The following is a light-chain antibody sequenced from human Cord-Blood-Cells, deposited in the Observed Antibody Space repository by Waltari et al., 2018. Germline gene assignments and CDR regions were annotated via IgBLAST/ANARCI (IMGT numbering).Light chain of an antibody. CDR3: QQYGSSPPWT. Sequence: EIVLTQSPGTLSLSPGERATLSCRASQSVSSSYLAWYQQKPGQAPRLLIYGASSRATGIPDMCSGSGSGTDFTLTISRLEPEDFAVYYCQQYGSSPPWTFGQGTKVEIK. V-gene: IGKV3-20*01. J-gene: IGKJ1*01. CDR2: GAS. CDR1: QSVSSSY.